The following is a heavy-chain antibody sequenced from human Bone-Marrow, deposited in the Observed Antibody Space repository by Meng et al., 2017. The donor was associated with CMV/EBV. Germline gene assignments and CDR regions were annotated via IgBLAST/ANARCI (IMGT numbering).Heavy chain of an antibody. CDR1: GFTVSSNY. V-gene: IGHV3-53*01. J-gene: IGHJ4*02. Sequence: GESLKISCAASGFTVSSNYMSWVRQAPGKGLEWVSVIYSGGSTYYADSVKGRFTISRDNSKNTPYLQMNSLRAEDTAVYYCASSSSIADFDYWGQGTLVTVSS. D-gene: IGHD6-6*01. CDR3: ASSSSIADFDY. CDR2: IYSGGST.